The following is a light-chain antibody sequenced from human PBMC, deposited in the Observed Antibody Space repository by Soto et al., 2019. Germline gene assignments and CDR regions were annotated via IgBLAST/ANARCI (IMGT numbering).Light chain of an antibody. CDR1: QSVSSY. Sequence: EIVLAQSPATRSLSPGERATLSCRASQSVSSYLAWYQQKPGQAPRLLIYDASNRATGIPARFSGSGSGTDFTLTISRLEPEDFAVYYSQQRSNWPPFTFGPGTKVDIK. V-gene: IGKV3-11*01. J-gene: IGKJ3*01. CDR3: QQRSNWPPFT. CDR2: DAS.